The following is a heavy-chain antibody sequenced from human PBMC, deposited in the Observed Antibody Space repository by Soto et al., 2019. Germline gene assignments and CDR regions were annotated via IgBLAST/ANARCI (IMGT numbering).Heavy chain of an antibody. J-gene: IGHJ4*02. D-gene: IGHD3-10*01. CDR1: GFTFNHHW. CDR3: ARDTFGLSY. Sequence: EVQLLQSGGGLVQPGGSLRLSCAASGFTFNHHWMHWVRQAPGKGLVWVSRISTDGSDTSYADSVKGRFTISRDNAKNTVYLQMSSLRAEDTAVYYCARDTFGLSYWGQGTLVTVSS. CDR2: ISTDGSDT. V-gene: IGHV3-74*01.